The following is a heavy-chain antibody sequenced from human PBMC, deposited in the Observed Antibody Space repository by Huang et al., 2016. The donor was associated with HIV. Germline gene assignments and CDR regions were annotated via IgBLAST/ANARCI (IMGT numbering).Heavy chain of an antibody. Sequence: EVQLLESGGGLVQPGGSLRLSCAASGVTLSYSAIDMSWVRQGPGKGLESVSSIFGSGGTTYYADSVKGRFTISRDTSKNTLFLQMNSLRAEDTAVYYCAKGYPLNYFDYWGQGTLVTVSS. D-gene: IGHD5-18*01. CDR1: GVTLSYSA. CDR2: IFGSGGTT. V-gene: IGHV3-23*01. CDR3: AKGYPLNYFDY. J-gene: IGHJ4*02.